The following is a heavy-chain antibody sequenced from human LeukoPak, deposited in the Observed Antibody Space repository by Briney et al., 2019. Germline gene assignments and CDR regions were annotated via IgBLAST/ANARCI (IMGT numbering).Heavy chain of an antibody. V-gene: IGHV3-23*01. CDR2: IVGSGGST. Sequence: PGASLRLSCAASGFTFSNYAMSWVRQAPGKGLEWVSAIVGSGGSTYYADSVKGRFTISRDISKSTLYLQMNSLRVEDTAVYYCAKEAHRVGRPLFDFWGQGTLVTVSS. CDR1: GFTFSNYA. J-gene: IGHJ4*02. CDR3: AKEAHRVGRPLFDF.